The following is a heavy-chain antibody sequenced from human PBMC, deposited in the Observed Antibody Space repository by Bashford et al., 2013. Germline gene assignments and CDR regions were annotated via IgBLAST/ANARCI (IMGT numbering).Heavy chain of an antibody. CDR1: DVPLSNFF. V-gene: IGHV4-4*07. CDR2: ISATGSA. CDR3: ARAFIGSVVGSDY. J-gene: IGHJ4*02. Sequence: SETLSLTCSVSDVPLSNFFWTWVRQYATNRLEWIAHISATGSADYNPSLKGRFTISRDNAENSLYLQMTSLRAEDTAVYYCARAFIGSVVGSDYWGQGTLVTVSS. D-gene: IGHD5/OR15-5a*01.